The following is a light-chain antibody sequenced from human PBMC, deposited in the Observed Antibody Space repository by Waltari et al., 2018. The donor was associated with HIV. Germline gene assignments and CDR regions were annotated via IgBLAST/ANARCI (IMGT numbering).Light chain of an antibody. CDR2: ATS. V-gene: IGKV1-12*01. Sequence: DIQMTQFPSSVSASVGDRVTITCRASQSIGNSLAWYQQKPGKAPTLLIYATSRLESGVPSRFSGSGSETDFTLTISSLQPEDYATYHCQQANSFPYTFGQGTKVDIE. J-gene: IGKJ2*01. CDR1: QSIGNS. CDR3: QQANSFPYT.